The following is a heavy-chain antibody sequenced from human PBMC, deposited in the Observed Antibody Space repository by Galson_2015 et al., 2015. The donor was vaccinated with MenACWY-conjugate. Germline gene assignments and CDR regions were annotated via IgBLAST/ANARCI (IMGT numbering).Heavy chain of an antibody. Sequence: SLRLSCAASGFTFSSYWMSWVRQAPGKGLEWVANIKKDGSEKNYVDSVKGRFTISRDNAKNSLYLHMNSLRVEDTAVYYCARGDFAFDIWGQGTMVTVSS. D-gene: IGHD2-21*01. J-gene: IGHJ3*02. V-gene: IGHV3-7*03. CDR3: ARGDFAFDI. CDR2: IKKDGSEK. CDR1: GFTFSSYW.